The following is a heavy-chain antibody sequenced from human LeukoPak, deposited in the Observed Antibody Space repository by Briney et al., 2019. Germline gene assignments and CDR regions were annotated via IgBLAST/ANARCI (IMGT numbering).Heavy chain of an antibody. CDR3: ARVYSSSSSYFDY. Sequence: PGGSLRLSCAASGFTVSSNYMSWVRQAPGKGLEWVSVIYSGGSTYYADSVKGRFTISRDNSKNTLYLQMNSLRAEDTAVYYCARVYSSSSSYFDYWGQGTLVTVSS. D-gene: IGHD6-6*01. CDR1: GFTVSSNY. J-gene: IGHJ4*02. CDR2: IYSGGST. V-gene: IGHV3-53*01.